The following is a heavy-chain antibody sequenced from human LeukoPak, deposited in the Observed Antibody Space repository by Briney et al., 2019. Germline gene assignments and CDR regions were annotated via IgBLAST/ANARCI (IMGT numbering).Heavy chain of an antibody. J-gene: IGHJ5*02. CDR3: ARGLTGYCSSTSCYEIDVPNWFDP. CDR1: EFTFSGYT. Sequence: GGSLRLSCAASEFTFSGYTMNWVRQAPGKGLEWVSSMSSSGRYIKYADSVKGRFTISRDNANNSLHLQMNSLRAEDTAVYYCARGLTGYCSSTSCYEIDVPNWFDPWGQGTLVTVSS. D-gene: IGHD2-2*01. CDR2: MSSSGRYI. V-gene: IGHV3-21*01.